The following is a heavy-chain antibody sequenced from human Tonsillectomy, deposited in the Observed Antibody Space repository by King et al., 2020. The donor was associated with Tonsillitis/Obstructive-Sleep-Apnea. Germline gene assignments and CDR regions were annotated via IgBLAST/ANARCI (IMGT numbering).Heavy chain of an antibody. V-gene: IGHV3-11*01. CDR1: GFTFSDYY. D-gene: IGHD6-6*01. Sequence: VQLVESGGGLVKPGGSLRLSCAASGFTFSDYYMSWIRQAPGKGLVWVSYITSGTTTYYADSVKGRFTISRDNAKNSLYLQMNSLRADDTAVYYCARRGAARPDYYYLDVWGKGTTVTVSS. J-gene: IGHJ6*03. CDR2: ITSGTTT. CDR3: ARRGAARPDYYYLDV.